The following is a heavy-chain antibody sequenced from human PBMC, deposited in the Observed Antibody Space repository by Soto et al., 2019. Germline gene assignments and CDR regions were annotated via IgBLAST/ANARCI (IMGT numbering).Heavy chain of an antibody. CDR2: IYYSGST. D-gene: IGHD3-10*01. Sequence: SETLSLTCTVSGGSLSSSAYYWGWIRQPPGKGLEWIGNIYYSGSTYYSPSLKSRVTISVDTSKNQFSLNLNSVTAADTAVYYCERHIRTIFYGSGSFYFDSWGQGILVTVSS. CDR1: GGSLSSSAYY. J-gene: IGHJ4*02. CDR3: ERHIRTIFYGSGSFYFDS. V-gene: IGHV4-39*01.